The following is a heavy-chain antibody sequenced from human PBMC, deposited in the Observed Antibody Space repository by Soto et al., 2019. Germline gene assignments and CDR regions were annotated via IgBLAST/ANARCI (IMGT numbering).Heavy chain of an antibody. Sequence: EVQLVESGGGLVQPGGSLSLSCAASGFTFSSHDMHWVRQVTGKGLEWVSGIGSAGDPYYPGSVKGRFTISREDAKSSLYLQMNSLRAGDTAVYYCARGGGNYEADAFDIWGQGTLVTVSS. CDR3: ARGGGNYEADAFDI. J-gene: IGHJ3*02. V-gene: IGHV3-13*05. CDR1: GFTFSSHD. CDR2: IGSAGDP. D-gene: IGHD1-26*01.